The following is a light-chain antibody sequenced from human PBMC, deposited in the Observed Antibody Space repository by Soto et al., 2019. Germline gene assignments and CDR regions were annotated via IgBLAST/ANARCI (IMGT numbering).Light chain of an antibody. Sequence: DIQMTQSPSTLSASVGDRVTITCRASQSISNWLAWYQQKPGKAPKLLIYKASSLESGVPSRFSGSGSGTEFTLTISSLQPDDFGTYYCQQYNSDSWTFGQGTKV. CDR2: KAS. CDR1: QSISNW. CDR3: QQYNSDSWT. J-gene: IGKJ1*01. V-gene: IGKV1-5*03.